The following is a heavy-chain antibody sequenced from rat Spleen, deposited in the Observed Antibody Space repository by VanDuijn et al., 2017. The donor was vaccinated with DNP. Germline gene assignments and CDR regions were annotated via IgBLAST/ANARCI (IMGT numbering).Heavy chain of an antibody. Sequence: QVQLQQSGAELAKPGSSVMISCRASGYTFTTYYIGWIKQTTRQGLEYIGYINMGSGGTNYNEKFKGKATLNGGKSSSTAFMQRSSLTPDASAVYYCARRRSGAMDAWGQGTSVTVSS. V-gene: IGHV1-43*01. D-gene: IGHD1-4*01. CDR3: ARRRSGAMDA. J-gene: IGHJ4*01. CDR1: GYTFTTYY. CDR2: INMGSGGT.